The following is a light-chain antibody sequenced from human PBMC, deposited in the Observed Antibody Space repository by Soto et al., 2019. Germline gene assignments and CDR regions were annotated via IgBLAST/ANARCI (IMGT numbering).Light chain of an antibody. V-gene: IGKV3-11*01. CDR2: DAS. J-gene: IGKJ4*01. CDR3: QQRSTGT. CDR1: QTINNF. Sequence: VVLTQSPATLSLSPGERATLSCRASQTINNFLAWYQQKPGQAPRLLIYDASSRAAGVPGRFSGSGSGTDFTLTITSLEPEDFALYHCQQRSTGTFGGGTKV.